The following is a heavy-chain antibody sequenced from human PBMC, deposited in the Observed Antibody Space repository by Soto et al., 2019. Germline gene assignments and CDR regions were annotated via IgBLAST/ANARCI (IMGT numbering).Heavy chain of an antibody. CDR1: GFTFSSYG. CDR3: ARFFGVAPLDV. V-gene: IGHV3-33*01. D-gene: IGHD3-3*01. CDR2: IWYDGSNK. Sequence: QVQLVESGGGVVQPGRSLRLSCAASGFTFSSYGMHWVRQAPGKGLEWVAVIWYDGSNKYYADSVKGRFTISRDNSKNTLYLQMNSLRAEDTAVYYCARFFGVAPLDVWGQGTTVTVSS. J-gene: IGHJ6*02.